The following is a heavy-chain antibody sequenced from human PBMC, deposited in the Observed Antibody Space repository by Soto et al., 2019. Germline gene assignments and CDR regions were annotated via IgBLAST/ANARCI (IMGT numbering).Heavy chain of an antibody. Sequence: ASVKVSCKASGNTFTSYDINWVRQATGHGLEWMGWINPNSGNIGYAQKFQGRVTMTRDTAIRTAYMEVSRLRSDDTAVYYCARGRASGSYYLLHYWGQGTLVTV. CDR2: INPNSGNI. J-gene: IGHJ4*02. V-gene: IGHV1-8*01. CDR1: GNTFTSYD. D-gene: IGHD3-10*01. CDR3: ARGRASGSYYLLHY.